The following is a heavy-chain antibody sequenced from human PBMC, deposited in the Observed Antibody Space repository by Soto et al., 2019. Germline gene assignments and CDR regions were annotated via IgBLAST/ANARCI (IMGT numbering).Heavy chain of an antibody. J-gene: IGHJ4*02. D-gene: IGHD3-22*01. CDR1: GGSISSYY. CDR2: IYYSGST. CDR3: ARASGSSGYYYGIDY. V-gene: IGHV4-59*01. Sequence: SETLSLTCTVSGGSISSYYWSWIRQPPGKGLEWIGYIYYSGSTNYNPSLKSRVTISVDTSKNQFSLKLSSVTAADTAVYYCARASGSSGYYYGIDYWGRGTLVTVSS.